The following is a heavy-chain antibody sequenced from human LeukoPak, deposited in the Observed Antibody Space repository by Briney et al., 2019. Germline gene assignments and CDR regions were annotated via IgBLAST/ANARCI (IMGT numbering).Heavy chain of an antibody. Sequence: ASVKVSCKASGYTFTSYGTSWVRQAPGQGLEWMGWISAYNGNTNYAQKLQGRVTMTTGTSTSTAYMELRSLRSDDTAVYYCARVGGSIAAADPFDYWGQGTLVTVSS. CDR2: ISAYNGNT. CDR1: GYTFTSYG. CDR3: ARVGGSIAAADPFDY. V-gene: IGHV1-18*01. D-gene: IGHD6-13*01. J-gene: IGHJ4*02.